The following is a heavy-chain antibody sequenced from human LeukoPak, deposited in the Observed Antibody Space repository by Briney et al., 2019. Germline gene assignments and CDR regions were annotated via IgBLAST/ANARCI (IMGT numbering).Heavy chain of an antibody. D-gene: IGHD3-10*02. Sequence: PAGSLTLSCVDSGFTFSSYAMSWVRQVPGKGLEWVSGISDNGGSTYYADSVKGRFTISRDNSKNTLYLQMNSLRVEDTAIYYCASRQGRGWHYVNWSQGTLVTVSS. CDR1: GFTFSSYA. V-gene: IGHV3-23*01. CDR3: ASRQGRGWHYVN. J-gene: IGHJ4*02. CDR2: ISDNGGST.